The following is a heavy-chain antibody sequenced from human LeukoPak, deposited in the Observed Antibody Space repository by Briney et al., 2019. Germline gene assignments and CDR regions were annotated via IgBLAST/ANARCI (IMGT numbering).Heavy chain of an antibody. V-gene: IGHV3-23*01. CDR2: ISGDGGST. Sequence: PGGSLRLSCAASGFSFSSYAMSWVRQAPGQGLEWVSSISGDGGSTYYADSVKGRFTISRDNSKNTLSLQMSSLRAEDTAVYYCARAYYSGSYYRLDYWGQGTLVTVSS. J-gene: IGHJ4*02. D-gene: IGHD1-26*01. CDR3: ARAYYSGSYYRLDY. CDR1: GFSFSSYA.